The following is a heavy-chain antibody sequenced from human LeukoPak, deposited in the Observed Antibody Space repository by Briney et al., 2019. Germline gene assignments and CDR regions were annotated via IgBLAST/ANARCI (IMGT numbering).Heavy chain of an antibody. CDR1: GGSISSYY. V-gene: IGHV4-34*01. CDR2: INHSGST. CDR3: ARENVRFDY. Sequence: PSETLSLTCTVSGGSISSYYWSWIRQPPGKGLEWIGEINHSGSTNYNPSLKSRVTISVDTSKNQFSLKLSSVTAADTAVYYCARENVRFDYWGQGTLVTVSS. J-gene: IGHJ4*02. D-gene: IGHD3-3*01.